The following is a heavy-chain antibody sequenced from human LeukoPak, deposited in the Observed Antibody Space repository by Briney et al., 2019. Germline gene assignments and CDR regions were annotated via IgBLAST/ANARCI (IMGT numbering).Heavy chain of an antibody. V-gene: IGHV4-59*08. Sequence: SETLSLTCTVSGGFISSYYWSWIRQPPGKGLEWIGYIYYSGSTNYNPSLKSRLTISVDTSKNQFSLRLSSVTATDTAVYYCASLTTVSQGYFDSWGQGTLVTVSS. CDR2: IYYSGST. J-gene: IGHJ4*02. CDR1: GGFISSYY. D-gene: IGHD4-17*01. CDR3: ASLTTVSQGYFDS.